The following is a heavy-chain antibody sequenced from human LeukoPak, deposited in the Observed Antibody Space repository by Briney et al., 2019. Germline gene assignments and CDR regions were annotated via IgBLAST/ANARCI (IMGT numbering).Heavy chain of an antibody. J-gene: IGHJ5*02. CDR2: MNPNSGNT. D-gene: IGHD6-13*01. V-gene: IGHV1-8*01. Sequence: ASVKVSCKASGYTFTSYDINWVRQATGQGLEWMGWMNPNSGNTGYAQKFQGRVTMTRNTSISTAYMELSSLRSEDTAVYYCARAGISLGAAGTVDWFDPWGQGTLVTVSS. CDR3: ARAGISLGAAGTVDWFDP. CDR1: GYTFTSYD.